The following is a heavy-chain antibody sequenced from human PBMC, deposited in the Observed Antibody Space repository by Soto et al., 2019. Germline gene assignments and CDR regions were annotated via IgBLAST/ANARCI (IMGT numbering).Heavy chain of an antibody. D-gene: IGHD3-3*01. CDR3: AKDSLLFAYYDFWSGPNWFDP. V-gene: IGHV3-23*01. Sequence: SLRLSCAASGFTFSSYAMSWVRQAPGKGLEWVSAISGSGGSTYYADSVKGRFTISRDNSKNTLYLQMNSLRAEDTAVYYCAKDSLLFAYYDFWSGPNWFDPWGQGTLVTVSS. J-gene: IGHJ5*02. CDR1: GFTFSSYA. CDR2: ISGSGGST.